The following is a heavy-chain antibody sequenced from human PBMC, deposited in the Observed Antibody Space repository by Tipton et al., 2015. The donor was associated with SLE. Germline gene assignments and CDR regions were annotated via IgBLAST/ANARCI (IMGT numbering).Heavy chain of an antibody. CDR3: ARDLWGGSSLIV. CDR1: GCSISSYY. V-gene: IGHV4-4*08. D-gene: IGHD1-26*01. J-gene: IGHJ6*04. CDR2: IYTSGST. Sequence: TLSLTCTVSGCSISSYYWSWIRQPPGEGLGWIGYIYTSGSTNYNPPLQSRVTLSVDTSKNQFSLKLSSVTAADTAVYYCARDLWGGSSLIVWGKGTTVTVSS.